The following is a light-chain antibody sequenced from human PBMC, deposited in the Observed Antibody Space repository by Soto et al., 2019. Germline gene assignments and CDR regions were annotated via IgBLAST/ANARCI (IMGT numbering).Light chain of an antibody. J-gene: IGKJ1*01. CDR2: KAS. CDR1: QSISSW. Sequence: DIQMTQSPSTLSASVGDRITITCRASQSISSWLAWYQQKPGKAPKLLIYKASSLESGVPSRFSGSGSGTEFTLTISSLQPDDLATSSCQQYYTYSPWTFGQG. CDR3: QQYYTYSPWT. V-gene: IGKV1-5*03.